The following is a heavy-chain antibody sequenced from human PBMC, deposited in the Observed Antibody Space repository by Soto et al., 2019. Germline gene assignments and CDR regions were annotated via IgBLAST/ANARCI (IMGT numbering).Heavy chain of an antibody. CDR3: ASGYSCSSTSCYVGWFDP. D-gene: IGHD2-2*01. V-gene: IGHV1-69*01. CDR1: GGTFSSYA. Sequence: QVQLVQSGAEVKKPGSSVKVSCKASGGTFSSYAISWVRQAPGQGLEWMGGIIPIFGTANYAQKFQGRVTITAEESTSTAYMELSSLRSEDTAVYYCASGYSCSSTSCYVGWFDPWGQGTLVTVSS. CDR2: IIPIFGTA. J-gene: IGHJ5*02.